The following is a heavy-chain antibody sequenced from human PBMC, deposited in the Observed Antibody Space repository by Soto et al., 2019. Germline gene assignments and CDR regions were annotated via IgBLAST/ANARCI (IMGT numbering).Heavy chain of an antibody. D-gene: IGHD1-26*01. Sequence: QVQLVESGGGVVQPGRSLRLSCAASGFTFSSYAMHWVRQAPGKGLEWVAVISYDGSNKYYADSVKGRFTISRDNSKNTLYLQMNSLRGEDTAVYYCARGVSYRGGYGMDVWGQGTTVTVSS. V-gene: IGHV3-30-3*01. J-gene: IGHJ6*02. CDR2: ISYDGSNK. CDR1: GFTFSSYA. CDR3: ARGVSYRGGYGMDV.